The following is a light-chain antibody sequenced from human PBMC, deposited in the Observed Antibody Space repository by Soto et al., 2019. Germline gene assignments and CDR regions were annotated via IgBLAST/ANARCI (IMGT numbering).Light chain of an antibody. V-gene: IGLV2-14*01. CDR3: SSYTSSSIAYV. CDR2: EVS. Sequence: QSALTQPASVSGSPGQSITISCTGTSSDVGGYNYVSWYQQHPGKAPKLMIYEVSNRPSGVSNRFSGSKSGNTASLTISGLQAEDEADYYCSSYTSSSIAYVFGTGTKLTV. J-gene: IGLJ1*01. CDR1: SSDVGGYNY.